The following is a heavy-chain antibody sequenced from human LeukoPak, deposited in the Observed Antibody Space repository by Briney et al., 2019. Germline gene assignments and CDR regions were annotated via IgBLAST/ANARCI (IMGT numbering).Heavy chain of an antibody. J-gene: IGHJ3*01. CDR3: ARGFPPGSGSRGSHAFDV. CDR1: EMSSSAYY. V-gene: IGHV4-34*01. Sequence: SETLPLTCAVSEMSSSAYYWNWIRQSPGKGLEWIGEINYGGSTKYTPSLEGRGTILIDTSKNQFSLKLTSVTAADTAVYYCARGFPPGSGSRGSHAFDVWGQGTMVTVSS. CDR2: INYGGST. D-gene: IGHD6-19*01.